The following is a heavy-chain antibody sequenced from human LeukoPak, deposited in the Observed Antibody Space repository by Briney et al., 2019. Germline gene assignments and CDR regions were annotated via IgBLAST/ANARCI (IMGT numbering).Heavy chain of an antibody. CDR2: IYYSGST. CDR1: GGSISSGGYY. V-gene: IGHV4-31*03. CDR3: ARGNPSEQLIPFDY. Sequence: SQTLSLTCTVSGGSISSGGYYWSWIRQHPGKGLEWIGYIYYSGSTYYNPSLKSRVTISVDTSKNQFSLKLSSVTAADTAVYYCARGNPSEQLIPFDYWGQGTLVTVSS. J-gene: IGHJ4*02. D-gene: IGHD6-6*01.